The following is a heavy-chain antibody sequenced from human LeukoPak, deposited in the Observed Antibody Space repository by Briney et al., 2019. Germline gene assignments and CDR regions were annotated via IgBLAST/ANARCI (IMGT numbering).Heavy chain of an antibody. J-gene: IGHJ3*01. Sequence: SETLSLTCTVSGGSISSYCWSWLRQPPGKGLEWIGYIFYSGSTNYNPSLKSRVTISVDTSKNQFSLKLSSVTAADTAVYYCAQEGYSYGYLWGQGTMVTVSS. D-gene: IGHD5-18*01. CDR2: IFYSGST. CDR3: AQEGYSYGYL. V-gene: IGHV4-59*12. CDR1: GGSISSYC.